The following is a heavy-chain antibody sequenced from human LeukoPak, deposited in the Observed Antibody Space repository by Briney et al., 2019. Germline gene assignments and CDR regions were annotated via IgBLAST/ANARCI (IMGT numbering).Heavy chain of an antibody. V-gene: IGHV4-34*01. CDR2: VNHSGNT. CDR3: ARHRAKDRRQFYDFWSGYFGS. D-gene: IGHD3-3*01. J-gene: IGHJ5*02. CDR1: GASFSGYY. Sequence: SETLSLTCAVYGASFSGYYWTWIRQPPGKGLEWIGEVNHSGNTNYNPSLRSRLTISVGTSKNQFSLKLTSVTAADTAVYYCARHRAKDRRQFYDFWSGYFGSWGQGTLVTVSS.